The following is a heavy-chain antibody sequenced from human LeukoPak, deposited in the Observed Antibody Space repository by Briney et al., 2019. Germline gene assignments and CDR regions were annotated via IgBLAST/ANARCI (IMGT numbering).Heavy chain of an antibody. V-gene: IGHV3-9*01. J-gene: IGHJ3*01. CDR1: GFTFGNYG. CDR2: ISWNSEYI. D-gene: IGHD6-19*01. Sequence: PGRSLRLSCAGSGFTFGNYGMHWVRQTPGKGLEWVSGISWNSEYIGNADSVEGRLTISRDNAKGFVYLHMNSLRIEDTGLYYCAKVLQGGWYRGTFHAWGQGTRVTVSS. CDR3: AKVLQGGWYRGTFHA.